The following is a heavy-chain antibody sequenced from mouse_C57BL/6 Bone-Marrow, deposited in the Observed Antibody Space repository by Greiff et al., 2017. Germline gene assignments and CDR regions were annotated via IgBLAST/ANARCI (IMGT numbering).Heavy chain of an antibody. CDR3: ARGIITTVVDFDV. J-gene: IGHJ1*03. CDR1: GYTFTSYW. V-gene: IGHV1-53*01. D-gene: IGHD1-1*01. Sequence: QVQLQQPGTELVKPGASVKLSCKASGYTFTSYWMHWVKQRPGQGLEWIGNINPSNGGTNYNEKFKSKATLTVDKSSSTAYRQLSSLTSEDSAVYYCARGIITTVVDFDVWGTGTTVTVSS. CDR2: INPSNGGT.